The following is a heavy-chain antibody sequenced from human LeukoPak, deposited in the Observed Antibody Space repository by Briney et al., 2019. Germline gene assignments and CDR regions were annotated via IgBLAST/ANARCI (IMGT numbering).Heavy chain of an antibody. J-gene: IGHJ6*02. D-gene: IGHD3-3*01. V-gene: IGHV1-46*01. CDR2: INPSGGST. Sequence: ASVKVSCKASGYTFTSYYMHWVRQAPGQGLEWMGIINPSGGSTSYAQKFQGRVTMTRDTSTSTVYMELSSLRSEDTAVYYCARDSEAVTIFGVVLYGMDVWGQGTTVTVSS. CDR1: GYTFTSYY. CDR3: ARDSEAVTIFGVVLYGMDV.